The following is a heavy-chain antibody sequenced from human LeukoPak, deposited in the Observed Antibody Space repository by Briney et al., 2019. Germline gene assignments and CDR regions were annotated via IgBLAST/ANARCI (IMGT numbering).Heavy chain of an antibody. CDR2: INPSGGST. CDR3: ARGRITIFGVVIIRERAFDY. V-gene: IGHV1-46*01. J-gene: IGHJ4*02. Sequence: ASVKVSCKASGYTFTSYYMHWVRQAPGQGLEWMGIINPSGGSTSYAQKFQGRVTITRNTSISTAYMELSSLRSEDTAVYYCARGRITIFGVVIIRERAFDYWGQGTLVTVSS. D-gene: IGHD3-3*01. CDR1: GYTFTSYY.